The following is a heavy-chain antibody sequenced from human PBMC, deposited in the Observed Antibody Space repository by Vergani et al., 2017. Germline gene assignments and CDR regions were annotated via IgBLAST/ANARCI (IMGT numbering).Heavy chain of an antibody. J-gene: IGHJ1*01. Sequence: VQLVESGGGVVRPGGSLRLSCAASGFTFSSYGMHWVRQAPGKGLEWVAFIRYDGSNKYYADSVKGRFTISRDNSKSTLYLQMNSLRTEDTAVYYCATKSCGTPGCQIGYFREWGQGTLVTVSS. D-gene: IGHD1-1*01. V-gene: IGHV3-30*02. CDR2: IRYDGSNK. CDR1: GFTFSSYG. CDR3: ATKSCGTPGCQIGYFRE.